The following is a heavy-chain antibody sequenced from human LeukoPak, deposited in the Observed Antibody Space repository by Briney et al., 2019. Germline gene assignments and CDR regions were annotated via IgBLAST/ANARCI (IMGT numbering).Heavy chain of an antibody. V-gene: IGHV3-23*01. D-gene: IGHD3-22*01. CDR2: ISGSADST. J-gene: IGHJ3*02. Sequence: GGSLRPSCAASGFTFSSYSMSWVRQAPGKGLEWVSTISGSADSTYSADSVKGRFTISRDNSKNTMYLQMNSLRAEDTAMYYCARAPMSYDSSGFGGAFDIWGQGTMVTVSS. CDR3: ARAPMSYDSSGFGGAFDI. CDR1: GFTFSSYS.